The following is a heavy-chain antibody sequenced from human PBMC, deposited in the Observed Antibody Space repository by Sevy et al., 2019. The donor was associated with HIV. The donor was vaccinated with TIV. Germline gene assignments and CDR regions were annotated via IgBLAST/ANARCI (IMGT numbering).Heavy chain of an antibody. CDR2: IIPIFGTA. J-gene: IGHJ6*02. Sequence: ASVKVSCKASGGTFSSYAISWVRQAPGQGLEWMGGIIPIFGTANYAQKFQGRVTITADESTSTAYMELSSLRSEDTAVYYCARGREYSSSSGAVADYYYYYYGMDVWGQGTTVTVSS. CDR1: GGTFSSYA. D-gene: IGHD6-6*01. V-gene: IGHV1-69*13. CDR3: ARGREYSSSSGAVADYYYYYYGMDV.